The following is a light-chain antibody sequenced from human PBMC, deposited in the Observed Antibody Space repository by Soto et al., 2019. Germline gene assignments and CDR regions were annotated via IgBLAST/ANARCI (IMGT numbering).Light chain of an antibody. CDR3: ASWDGSLNGWV. V-gene: IGLV1-44*01. Sequence: QSVLTQPASVSGSPGQSITISCTGTSSDVGAYNYISWYQQLPGTAPKLLIYSNNQRPSGVPDRFSGSKSGTSASLAISGLQSEDEADYYCASWDGSLNGWVFGGGTKVTVL. CDR1: SSDVGAYNY. J-gene: IGLJ3*02. CDR2: SNN.